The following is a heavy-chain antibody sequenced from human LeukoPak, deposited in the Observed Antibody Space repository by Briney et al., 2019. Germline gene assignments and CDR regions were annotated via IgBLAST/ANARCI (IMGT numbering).Heavy chain of an antibody. J-gene: IGHJ2*01. V-gene: IGHV4-30-2*01. Sequence: SETLSLTCTVSGGSISSGGYYWSWIRQPPGKGLEWIGYIYHSGSTYYNPSLKSRVTISVDRSKIQFSLKLSSVTAADTAVYYCLSGRYWYFDLWGRGTLVTVSS. CDR3: LSGRYWYFDL. CDR2: IYHSGST. CDR1: GGSISSGGYY.